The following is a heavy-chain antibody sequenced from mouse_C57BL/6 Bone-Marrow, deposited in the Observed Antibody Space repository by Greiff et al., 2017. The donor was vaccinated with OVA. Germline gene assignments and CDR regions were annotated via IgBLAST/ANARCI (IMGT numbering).Heavy chain of an antibody. D-gene: IGHD1-1*01. CDR2: IWWDDDK. Sequence: QVTLKVSGPGILQPSQTLSLTCSFSGFSLSTFGMGVGWIRQPSGKGLEWLAHIWWDDDKYYNPALKSRLTISKDTSKNQVFLKIANVDTADTATYYCARIAVYYYGSSAWFAYWGQGTLVTVSA. CDR1: GFSLSTFGMG. CDR3: ARIAVYYYGSSAWFAY. J-gene: IGHJ3*01. V-gene: IGHV8-8*01.